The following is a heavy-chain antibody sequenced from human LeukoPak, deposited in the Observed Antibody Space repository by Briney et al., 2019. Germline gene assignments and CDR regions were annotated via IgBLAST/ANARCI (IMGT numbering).Heavy chain of an antibody. Sequence: SETLSLTCAVYGGSFSGYYWCWIRQPPGKGLEWIGSIYYSGSTYYNPSLKSRVTISVDTSKNQFSLKLSSVTAADTAVYYCARHGDIVVVPAAEGILDYWGQGTLVTVSS. J-gene: IGHJ4*02. CDR2: IYYSGST. V-gene: IGHV4-39*01. CDR1: GGSFSGYY. D-gene: IGHD2-2*01. CDR3: ARHGDIVVVPAAEGILDY.